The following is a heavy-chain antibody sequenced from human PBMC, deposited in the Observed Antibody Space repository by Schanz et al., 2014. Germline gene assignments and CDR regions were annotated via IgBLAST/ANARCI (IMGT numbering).Heavy chain of an antibody. D-gene: IGHD4-17*01. CDR2: ISSSSSYI. Sequence: QVQLVESGGGLVKPGGSLRLSCAASGFTFRDYYMSWIRQAPGKGLEWVSSISSSSSYIYYADSVKGRFTISRDNAKNSLYLQMNSLRAEDTAVYYCARDGDRFYHNYYMDVWGKGTTVTVSS. V-gene: IGHV3-11*06. J-gene: IGHJ6*03. CDR1: GFTFRDYY. CDR3: ARDGDRFYHNYYMDV.